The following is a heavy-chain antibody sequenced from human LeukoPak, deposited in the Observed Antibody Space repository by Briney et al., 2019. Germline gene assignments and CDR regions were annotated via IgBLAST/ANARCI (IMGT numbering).Heavy chain of an antibody. D-gene: IGHD1-26*01. J-gene: IGHJ4*02. V-gene: IGHV3-48*01. CDR2: ISGRSSTI. Sequence: GGCLRLSCAASGLTFSSYAMNWVRQAPGKGLEWASYISGRSSTIYYADSVKGRFTISRDNAKNSMYLQMNSLRAEDTAVYYCARDRIKSGSYYFDYWGQGTLVTVSS. CDR1: GLTFSSYA. CDR3: ARDRIKSGSYYFDY.